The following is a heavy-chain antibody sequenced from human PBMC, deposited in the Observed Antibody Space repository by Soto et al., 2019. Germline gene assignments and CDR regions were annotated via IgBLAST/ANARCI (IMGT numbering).Heavy chain of an antibody. CDR3: ARTPWVHYYDSSGYGAFDI. J-gene: IGHJ3*02. CDR2: ITSDAGGR. Sequence: GGSLRLSCAASESTFSRNWMSWVRQVPGKGLQWVADITSDAGGRYYAQSVKGRFTISRDNANNSLYLQMTSLRADDTAIYYCARTPWVHYYDSSGYGAFDIWGQGTMVTVSS. CDR1: ESTFSRNW. V-gene: IGHV3-7*01. D-gene: IGHD3-22*01.